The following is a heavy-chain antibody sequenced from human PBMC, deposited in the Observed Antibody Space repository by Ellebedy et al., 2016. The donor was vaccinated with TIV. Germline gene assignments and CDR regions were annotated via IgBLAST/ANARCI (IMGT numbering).Heavy chain of an antibody. V-gene: IGHV3-23*01. CDR1: GFTFSSYA. CDR2: ISGSGGST. J-gene: IGHJ4*02. D-gene: IGHD4-11*01. Sequence: GESLKISXAASGFTFSSYAMSWVRQAPGKGLEWVSGISGSGGSTYYADSVKGRFTISRDHSKNTLYLQMNSLRVDDTAVYYCASNADQGYWGQGTLVTVSS. CDR3: ASNADQGY.